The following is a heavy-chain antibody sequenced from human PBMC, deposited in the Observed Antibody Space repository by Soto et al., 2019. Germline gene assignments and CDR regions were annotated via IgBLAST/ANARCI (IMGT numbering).Heavy chain of an antibody. D-gene: IGHD3-10*01. CDR1: GGSISGSRHH. J-gene: IGHJ5*02. V-gene: IGHV4-39*02. CDR3: ARRLARGVIGWFDP. Sequence: PSETLSLTCNVSGGSISGSRHHWGWISQSPGKGLEWIASVDYSGNSYYNPSLRSRVTVSVDTSKNHFSLNLTSVTAADTAVYYCARRLARGVIGWFDPWGQGTLVTVSS. CDR2: VDYSGNS.